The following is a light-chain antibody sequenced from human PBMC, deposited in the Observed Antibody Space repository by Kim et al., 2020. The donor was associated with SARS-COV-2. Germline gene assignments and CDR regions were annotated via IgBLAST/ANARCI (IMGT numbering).Light chain of an antibody. CDR3: QSYDSSLSGSI. J-gene: IGLJ2*01. V-gene: IGLV1-40*01. CDR2: GNN. CDR1: SSNIVAGYD. Sequence: QVVIISCTGSSSNIVAGYDVHWYQQLPGTAPKLLIYGNNNRPSGVPDRFSGSKSGTSASLAITGLQAEDEADYYCQSYDSSLSGSIFGGGTQLTVL.